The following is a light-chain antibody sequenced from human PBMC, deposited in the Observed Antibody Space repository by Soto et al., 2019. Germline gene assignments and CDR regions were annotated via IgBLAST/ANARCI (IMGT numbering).Light chain of an antibody. Sequence: QSVLTQPASVSGSPGQSITISCTRTSSDVGGFNYVSWYQQHPGKAPKLMIYDVTNRPSGVSYRFSGSKSGNTASLTISGVQAEDEADYYCNSYTSSSTYVFGTGTKLTVL. J-gene: IGLJ1*01. CDR3: NSYTSSSTYV. V-gene: IGLV2-14*03. CDR1: SSDVGGFNY. CDR2: DVT.